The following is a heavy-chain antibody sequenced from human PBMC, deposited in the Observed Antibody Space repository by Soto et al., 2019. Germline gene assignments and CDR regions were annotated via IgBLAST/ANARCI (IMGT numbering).Heavy chain of an antibody. CDR1: GFTFSSFW. V-gene: IGHV3-7*05. D-gene: IGHD6-13*01. CDR2: INEDGSEK. Sequence: GGSLRLSCAASGFTFSSFWMAWVRQAPGKGLEWVANINEDGSEKYYVESMKGRFTISRDNAKNSLYLRMNSLRAEDTAVYYCARSTAGFDLWGQGTLVTVSS. J-gene: IGHJ4*02. CDR3: ARSTAGFDL.